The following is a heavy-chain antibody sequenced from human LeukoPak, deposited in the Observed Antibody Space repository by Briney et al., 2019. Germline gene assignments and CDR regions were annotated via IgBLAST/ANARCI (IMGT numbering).Heavy chain of an antibody. J-gene: IGHJ3*02. Sequence: QPGRSLKLSCAASGLTFSSYDMSWVRQAPGKGLEWVSIISGSGGSTYYADSVKGRFTISRDNSKNTLYLQMNSLRAEDTAVYYCAKDFSSTSYFYDDAFDIWGQGTMVTVSS. CDR3: AKDFSSTSYFYDDAFDI. D-gene: IGHD2-2*01. V-gene: IGHV3-23*01. CDR1: GLTFSSYD. CDR2: ISGSGGST.